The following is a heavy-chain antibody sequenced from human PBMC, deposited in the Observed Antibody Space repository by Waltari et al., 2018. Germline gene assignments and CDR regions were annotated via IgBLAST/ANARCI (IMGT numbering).Heavy chain of an antibody. CDR1: GGSISRYY. V-gene: IGHV4-59*01. Sequence: QVQLQESGPGLVKPSETLSLPCTVSGGSISRYYWTWIRQPPGKGLEWIGYIYYSGSTNYNPSLKSRVTISVDTSKNQFSLKLSSVTAADTAVYYCARGDWVGYSYGYEYFQHWGQGTLVTVSS. CDR2: IYYSGST. D-gene: IGHD5-18*01. J-gene: IGHJ1*01. CDR3: ARGDWVGYSYGYEYFQH.